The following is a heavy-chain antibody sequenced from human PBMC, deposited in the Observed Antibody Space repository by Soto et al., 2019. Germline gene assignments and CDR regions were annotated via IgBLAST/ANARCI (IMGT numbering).Heavy chain of an antibody. D-gene: IGHD4-17*01. CDR1: GFTFSNAW. V-gene: IGHV3-15*01. Sequence: PGGSLRLSCAASGFTFSNAWMSWVRQAPGKGLEWVGRIKSKTDGGTTDYAAPVKGRFTISRDDSKNTLYLQMNSLKTEDTAVYYCTTDLYYGDSVDAYCGQGTLVTVSS. CDR2: IKSKTDGGTT. J-gene: IGHJ4*02. CDR3: TTDLYYGDSVDAY.